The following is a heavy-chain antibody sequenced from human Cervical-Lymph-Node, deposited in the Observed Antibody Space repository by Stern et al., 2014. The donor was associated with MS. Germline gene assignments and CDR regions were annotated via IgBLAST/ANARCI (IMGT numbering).Heavy chain of an antibody. D-gene: IGHD4-17*01. J-gene: IGHJ4*02. Sequence: DVQLLESGGGLVQPGGSLTLSCAASGFTFSSYAMSWVRQAPGKGLEWGSLISGSGASTNYADSVKGRFTVTRDNSKNTLYLQMNSLSADDTAVYFCAKHGDYYFDHWGQGILVTVSS. CDR2: ISGSGAST. V-gene: IGHV3-23*01. CDR3: AKHGDYYFDH. CDR1: GFTFSSYA.